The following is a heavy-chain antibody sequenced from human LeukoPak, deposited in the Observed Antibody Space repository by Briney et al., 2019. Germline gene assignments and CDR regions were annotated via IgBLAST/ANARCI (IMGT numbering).Heavy chain of an antibody. Sequence: SETLSLTCTVSDDSISSTNFYWVWIRQPPGKGLESIGSVHYSGGTYYNPSLKSRATMSIDSSKRQFSLRLTSVTAADMAVYYCAREWAAGGNSLDYWGQGTLATVSS. V-gene: IGHV4-39*07. CDR2: VHYSGGT. D-gene: IGHD4-23*01. CDR3: AREWAAGGNSLDY. J-gene: IGHJ4*02. CDR1: DDSISSTNFY.